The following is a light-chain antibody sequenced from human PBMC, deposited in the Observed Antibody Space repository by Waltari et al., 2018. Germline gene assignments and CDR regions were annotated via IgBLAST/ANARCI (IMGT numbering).Light chain of an antibody. CDR1: QDISNY. Sequence: DIQMTQSPSSLSASVGDRVTITCQASQDISNYLNWYQQKPGKAPKLLIYDASNLETWVPSRFSGSGSGTDFTFTISSLQPEDIATYYCQQYDNPLFTFGPGTKVDIK. CDR2: DAS. J-gene: IGKJ3*01. V-gene: IGKV1-33*01. CDR3: QQYDNPLFT.